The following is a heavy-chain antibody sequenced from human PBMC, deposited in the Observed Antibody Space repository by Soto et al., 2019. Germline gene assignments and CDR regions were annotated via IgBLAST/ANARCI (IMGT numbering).Heavy chain of an antibody. D-gene: IGHD3-10*01. CDR2: IYNSGST. V-gene: IGHV4-31*03. CDR3: ARASGHDAFDI. CDR1: GGSISSGGYY. Sequence: QVQLQESGPGLVKPSQTLSLNCTVSGGSISSGGYYWTWIRQHPGKGLEWIGYIYNSGSTYYNPSLNSRVTISEDTSKNQISLKLSSVTAADTAVYYCARASGHDAFDIWGQGTMVTVSS. J-gene: IGHJ3*02.